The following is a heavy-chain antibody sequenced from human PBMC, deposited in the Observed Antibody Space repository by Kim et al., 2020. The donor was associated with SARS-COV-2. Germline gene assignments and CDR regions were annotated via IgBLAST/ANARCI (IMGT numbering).Heavy chain of an antibody. CDR3: ARLSEPQQ. V-gene: IGHV5-51*01. J-gene: IGHJ1*01. Sequence: GESLKISCKGSGYRFTSYWIGWVRQMPGKGLEWMGVIYPDDSDTRYSPSFQGQVTFSADKSVSTAYLQWNSLQASDTAIYYCARLSEPQQWGQGTRIIVS. CDR1: GYRFTSYW. CDR2: IYPDDSDT. D-gene: IGHD3-3*02.